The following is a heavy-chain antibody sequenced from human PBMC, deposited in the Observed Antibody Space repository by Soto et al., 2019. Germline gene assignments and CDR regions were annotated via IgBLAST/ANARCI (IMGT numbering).Heavy chain of an antibody. D-gene: IGHD3-22*01. CDR2: ISGGGYST. V-gene: IGHV3-23*01. Sequence: GPLSLTCAASGFTFSTYAMSWVRQAPGKGLEWVSTISGGGYSTYYADSVKGRFTISRDNSKNTLYLQMNSLRAEDTAVYYCAKDYDSSGQQFDYWGQGTLVTVSS. J-gene: IGHJ4*02. CDR1: GFTFSTYA. CDR3: AKDYDSSGQQFDY.